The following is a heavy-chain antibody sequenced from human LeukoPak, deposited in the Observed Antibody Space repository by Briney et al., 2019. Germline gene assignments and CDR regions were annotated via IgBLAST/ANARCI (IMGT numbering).Heavy chain of an antibody. Sequence: GGSLRLSCAASGFTFSSYWMHWVRQAPGKGLVWVSRINSDGSSTSYADSVKGRFTISRDNAKNSLYLQMNSLRAEDTAVYYCARGGDSSGSDFDYWGQGTLVTVSS. CDR1: GFTFSSYW. V-gene: IGHV3-74*01. D-gene: IGHD3-22*01. CDR3: ARGGDSSGSDFDY. CDR2: INSDGSST. J-gene: IGHJ4*02.